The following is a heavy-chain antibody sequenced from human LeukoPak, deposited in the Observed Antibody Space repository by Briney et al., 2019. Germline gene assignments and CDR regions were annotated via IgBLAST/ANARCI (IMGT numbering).Heavy chain of an antibody. Sequence: PSETLSLTCTVSGGSISSSSYYWGWIRQPPGKGLEWIGRIYTSGSTNYNPSLKSRVTMSVDTSKNQFSLKLSSVTAADTAVYYCARKGKLGDAFDIWGQGTVVTVSS. CDR3: ARKGKLGDAFDI. D-gene: IGHD3-16*01. V-gene: IGHV4-61*02. CDR2: IYTSGST. J-gene: IGHJ3*02. CDR1: GGSISSSSYY.